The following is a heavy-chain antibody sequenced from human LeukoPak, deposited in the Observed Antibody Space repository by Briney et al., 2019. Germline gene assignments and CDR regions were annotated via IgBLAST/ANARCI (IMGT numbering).Heavy chain of an antibody. Sequence: ASVNVSCKASGYTFTTYGLSWVRQAPGQGLEWLGWISTYDDNIKYAQSLQGRLTLTIDTSTSTAYMELRSLTSDDTAVYYCARETYSNILTGTDYWGPGTLVTVSS. CDR2: ISTYDDNI. D-gene: IGHD3-9*01. CDR3: ARETYSNILTGTDY. CDR1: GYTFTTYG. V-gene: IGHV1-18*01. J-gene: IGHJ4*02.